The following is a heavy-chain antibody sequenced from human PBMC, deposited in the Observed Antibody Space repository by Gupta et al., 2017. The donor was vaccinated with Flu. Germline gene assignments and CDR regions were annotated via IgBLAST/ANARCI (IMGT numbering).Heavy chain of an antibody. CDR2: ISYDGSNK. V-gene: IGHV3-30*18. J-gene: IGHJ4*02. CDR3: AKDHGEWTYYYDSSGYYFDY. CDR1: GFTFSSYG. Sequence: QVQLVESGGGVVQPGRSLRLSCAASGFTFSSYGMHWVRQAPGKGLEWVAVISYDGSNKYYADSVKGRFTISRDNSKNTLYLQMNSLRAEDTAVYYCAKDHGEWTYYYDSSGYYFDYWGQGTLVTVSS. D-gene: IGHD3-22*01.